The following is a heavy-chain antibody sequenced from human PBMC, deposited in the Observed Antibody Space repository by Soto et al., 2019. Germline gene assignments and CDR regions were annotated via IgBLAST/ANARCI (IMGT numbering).Heavy chain of an antibody. V-gene: IGHV4-39*01. J-gene: IGHJ5*02. CDR2: IYYSGST. CDR1: GGSISGSSYY. Sequence: SETLSLTCTVSGGSISGSSYYWGWIRQPPGKGLEWLGSIYYSGSTYYNPSLKSRVTISVDTSKNQFSLKLRSVTAADTAVYYCARHHSPRASITIFGVVIIGWFDPWGQGTLVTVS. D-gene: IGHD3-3*01. CDR3: ARHHSPRASITIFGVVIIGWFDP.